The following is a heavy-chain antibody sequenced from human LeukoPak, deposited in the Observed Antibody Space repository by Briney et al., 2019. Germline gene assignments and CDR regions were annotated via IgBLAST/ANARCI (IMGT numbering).Heavy chain of an antibody. D-gene: IGHD5-18*01. CDR3: ARDLRQVDTAMATEYNWFDP. Sequence: AASVKVSCKASGGTFSSYAISWVRQAPGQGLEWMGRIIPIFGTANYAQRFQGRVTITTDESTSTAYMELSSLRSEDTAVYYCARDLRQVDTAMATEYNWFDPWGQGTLVTASS. V-gene: IGHV1-69*05. CDR2: IIPIFGTA. CDR1: GGTFSSYA. J-gene: IGHJ5*02.